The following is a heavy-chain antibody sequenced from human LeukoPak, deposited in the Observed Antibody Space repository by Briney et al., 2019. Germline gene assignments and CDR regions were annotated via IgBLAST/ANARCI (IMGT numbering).Heavy chain of an antibody. Sequence: PGGSLRLSCAASGFIFRSYAMSWVRQAPGKGLEWVAIIWYDGSQKYNADSVKGRFTISRDNSKNTLYLQMNSLRAEDTAVYYCARDRGVSYFDYWGQGTLVTVSS. CDR2: IWYDGSQK. CDR3: ARDRGVSYFDY. V-gene: IGHV3-33*08. CDR1: GFIFRSYA. J-gene: IGHJ4*02.